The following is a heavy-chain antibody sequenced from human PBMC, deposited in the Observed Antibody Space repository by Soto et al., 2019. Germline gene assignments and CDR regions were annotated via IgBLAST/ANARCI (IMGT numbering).Heavy chain of an antibody. V-gene: IGHV1-69*01. D-gene: IGHD2-21*02. CDR2: IIPIFGPA. J-gene: IGHJ4*02. CDR3: ARVVVVTAIEYYFDY. CDR1: GGTFSSYA. Sequence: QVQLVQSGAEVKKPGSSVKVSCKASGGTFSSYAISWVRQAPGQGLEWMGGIIPIFGPANYAQKFQGRVTITADEYTSTAYMELSSLRSEDTAVYYCARVVVVTAIEYYFDYWGQGPLVTVSS.